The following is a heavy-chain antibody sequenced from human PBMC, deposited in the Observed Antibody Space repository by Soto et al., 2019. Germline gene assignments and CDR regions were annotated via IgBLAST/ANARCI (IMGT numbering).Heavy chain of an antibody. D-gene: IGHD6-19*01. J-gene: IGHJ4*02. CDR2: ITSDIKTI. Sequence: EVQLVESGGGLVQPGGSLRLSCAASGFRFSIYSMNWVRQAPGKGLEWSAYITSDIKTIKYADSVKGRFTISRDNDKNLVYLKMNSLRDEDTAVYYCARSVEGHFDYWGQGTVVTVST. V-gene: IGHV3-48*02. CDR1: GFRFSIYS. CDR3: ARSVEGHFDY.